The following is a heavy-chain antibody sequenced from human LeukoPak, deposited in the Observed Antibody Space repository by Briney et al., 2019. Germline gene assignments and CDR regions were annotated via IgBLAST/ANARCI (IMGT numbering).Heavy chain of an antibody. CDR2: VYYRGST. CDR1: GGSINYYY. D-gene: IGHD3-22*01. Sequence: SETLSLTCTVSGGSINYYYWSWIRQPPGKGLEWIGYVYYRGSTNYNASLKSRVTISVDKSKNQFSLKLSSVTAADTAVYYCAREGGGIYDSSGYYPGTFDYWGQGTLVTVSS. CDR3: AREGGGIYDSSGYYPGTFDY. V-gene: IGHV4-59*01. J-gene: IGHJ4*02.